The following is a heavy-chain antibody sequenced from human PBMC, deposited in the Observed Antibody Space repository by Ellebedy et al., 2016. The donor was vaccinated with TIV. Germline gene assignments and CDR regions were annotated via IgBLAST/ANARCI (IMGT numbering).Heavy chain of an antibody. V-gene: IGHV3-48*02. D-gene: IGHD6-19*01. CDR1: GFTFNWYS. CDR2: ISGSSSTK. CDR3: ARDGGSGWRNFDY. Sequence: GESLKISCAASGFTFNWYSLILVRQAPGKGLDWISYISGSSSTKHYADSVKGRFTISRDNAKNSLYLQMNSLRDADTAVYYCARDGGSGWRNFDYWGQGTLVTVSS. J-gene: IGHJ4*02.